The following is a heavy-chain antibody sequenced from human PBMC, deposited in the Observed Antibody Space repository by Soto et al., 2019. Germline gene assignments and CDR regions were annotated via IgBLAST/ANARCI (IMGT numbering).Heavy chain of an antibody. CDR1: GFTFSNYW. Sequence: ERQLVESGGGLVQPGGSLRLSCADSGFTFSNYWMSWVRQAPGKGLEWVANIKQDGSDKNYVDSVKGRFTISRDNAKNSLYLQMNSLTAEDTALYYCATGGSYYYYWGQGTLVTVSS. CDR2: IKQDGSDK. V-gene: IGHV3-7*01. CDR3: ATGGSYYYY. J-gene: IGHJ4*02. D-gene: IGHD1-26*01.